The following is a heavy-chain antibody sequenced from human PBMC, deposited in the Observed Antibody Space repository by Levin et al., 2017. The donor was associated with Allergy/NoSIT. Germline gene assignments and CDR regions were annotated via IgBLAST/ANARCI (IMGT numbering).Heavy chain of an antibody. J-gene: IGHJ3*02. CDR3: ARDLEPLSSRDAFDI. D-gene: IGHD3-16*02. CDR1: GFTFSSYW. V-gene: IGHV3-7*01. CDR2: IKQDGSKK. Sequence: GGSLRLSCVDSGFTFSSYWMNWVRQAPGKGLEWVANIKQDGSKKNYVDPVKGRFTISRDNAKNSLFLQMNSLRGEDTAVYYCARDLEPLSSRDAFDIWGQGTVVTVSS.